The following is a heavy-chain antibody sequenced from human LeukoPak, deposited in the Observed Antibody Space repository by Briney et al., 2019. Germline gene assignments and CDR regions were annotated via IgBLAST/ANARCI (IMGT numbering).Heavy chain of an antibody. J-gene: IGHJ6*02. CDR1: GFTFSSYA. Sequence: PGGSLRLSCAASGFTFSSYATHWVRQAPGNGLEWVAVISYDGSNKYYADSVKGRFTISRDNSKNTLYLQMNSLRAEDTAVYYCARDNPPTSSSWQIGGPDYYYYYGMDVWGQGTTVTVSS. V-gene: IGHV3-30-3*01. CDR2: ISYDGSNK. D-gene: IGHD6-13*01. CDR3: ARDNPPTSSSWQIGGPDYYYYYGMDV.